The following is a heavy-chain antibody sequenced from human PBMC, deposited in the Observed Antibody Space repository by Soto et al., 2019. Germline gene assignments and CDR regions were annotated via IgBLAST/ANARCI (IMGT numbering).Heavy chain of an antibody. CDR3: ARGGDYIAARLDY. D-gene: IGHD6-6*01. CDR2: IYYSGST. V-gene: IGHV4-31*03. J-gene: IGHJ4*02. Sequence: SETLSLTCTVSGGSISSGGYYWSWIRQHPGKGLEWIGYIYYSGSTYYNPSLKSRVTLSVDTSKNQFSLKLSSVTAADTAVYYCARGGDYIAARLDYWGQGTLVTVSS. CDR1: GGSISSGGYY.